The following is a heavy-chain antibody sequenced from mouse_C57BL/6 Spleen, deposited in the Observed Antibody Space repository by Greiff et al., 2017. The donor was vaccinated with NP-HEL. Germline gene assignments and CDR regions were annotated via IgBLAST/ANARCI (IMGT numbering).Heavy chain of an antibody. CDR1: GYSITSGYY. J-gene: IGHJ1*03. Sequence: ESGPGLVKPSQSLSLTCSVTGYSITSGYYWNWIRQFPGNKLEWMGYISYDGSNNYNPSLKNRISITRDKSKNQFFLKLNSVTTEDTATYYCARGDCDWYFDVWGTGTTVTVSS. CDR3: ARGDCDWYFDV. V-gene: IGHV3-6*01. CDR2: ISYDGSN. D-gene: IGHD2-4*01.